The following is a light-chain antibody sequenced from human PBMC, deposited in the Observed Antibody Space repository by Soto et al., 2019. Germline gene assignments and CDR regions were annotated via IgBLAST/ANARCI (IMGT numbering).Light chain of an antibody. CDR2: DAS. CDR3: QQYNTYSPERT. V-gene: IGKV1-5*01. J-gene: IGKJ1*01. Sequence: DIQMTQSPSTLSASVGDRVTITCRASQSISSWLAWYQQKPGKAPKLLIYDASSLESGVPSRFSGSGSGTEFTLTISSLQPDDFANYYCQQYNTYSPERTFGQGTKVDIK. CDR1: QSISSW.